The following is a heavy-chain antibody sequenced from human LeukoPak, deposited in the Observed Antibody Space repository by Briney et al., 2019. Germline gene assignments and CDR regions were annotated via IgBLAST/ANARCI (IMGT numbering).Heavy chain of an antibody. V-gene: IGHV1-69*04. CDR2: IIPILGIA. CDR3: ARYGYSSGWYREDWFDP. J-gene: IGHJ5*02. D-gene: IGHD6-19*01. CDR1: GYTFTSYG. Sequence: ASVKVSCKASGYTFTSYGISWVRQAPGQGLEWMGRIIPILGIANYAQKFQGRVTITADKSTSTAYMELSSLRSEDTAVYYCARYGYSSGWYREDWFDPWGQGTLVTVSS.